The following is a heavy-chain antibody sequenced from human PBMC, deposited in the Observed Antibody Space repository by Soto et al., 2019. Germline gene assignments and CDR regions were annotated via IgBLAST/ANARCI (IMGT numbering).Heavy chain of an antibody. D-gene: IGHD1-1*01. CDR1: GVTFGNHA. CDR2: ISNSGGET. J-gene: IGHJ5*02. Sequence: EVQLSESGGGPVQPGGSLRLSCAASGVTFGNHAMSWVRQAPGRGLEWVSAISNSGGETYYADSVKGRFTISRDNSQNTLFLQMNSLRAEDTAVYYCAKGSAPNPPNFVDPWGQGTLVTVSS. V-gene: IGHV3-23*01. CDR3: AKGSAPNPPNFVDP.